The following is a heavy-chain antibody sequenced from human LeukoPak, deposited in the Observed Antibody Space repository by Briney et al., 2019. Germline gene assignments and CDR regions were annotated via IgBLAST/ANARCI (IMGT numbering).Heavy chain of an antibody. Sequence: TGRSLRLSCAASGFTFSNYGMHWVRQAPGKGLKWVAVIWHDGSKNYYADSVKGRFTISRDNSKNTLYLQMNSLRAEDTAVYYCARDRGDSSSLDYWGQGTLVTVSS. CDR2: IWHDGSKN. CDR1: GFTFSNYG. D-gene: IGHD6-6*01. J-gene: IGHJ4*02. V-gene: IGHV3-33*01. CDR3: ARDRGDSSSLDY.